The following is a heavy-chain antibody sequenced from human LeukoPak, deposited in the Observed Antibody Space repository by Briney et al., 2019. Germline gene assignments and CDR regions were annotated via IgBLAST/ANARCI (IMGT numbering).Heavy chain of an antibody. D-gene: IGHD1-26*01. V-gene: IGHV1-46*01. J-gene: IGHJ4*02. CDR2: INPRGGST. Sequence: ASVKVSCKASGYTFTSYYLHWVRQAPGQGLEWMGIINPRGGSTSYAQKFQGRVTMTRDTSTSTVYMELSSLRSEDTAVYYCARDFTVGATGDYLDYWGQGTLVTVSS. CDR3: ARDFTVGATGDYLDY. CDR1: GYTFTSYY.